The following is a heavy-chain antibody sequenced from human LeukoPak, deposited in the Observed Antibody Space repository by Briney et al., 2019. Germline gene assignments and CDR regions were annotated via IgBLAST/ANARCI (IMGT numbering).Heavy chain of an antibody. J-gene: IGHJ4*02. V-gene: IGHV2-5*01. CDR1: GFSLSTSGVG. Sequence: SGPTLVKPTQTLTLTCTFSGFSLSTSGVGVGWIRQPPGKALEWLAVIFWSDDKLYSPSLKSRLTITKDTSKNQVVLTLTNMDPVDTATYYCAHRPRMGGYYNWGQGTLVTVSS. CDR2: IFWSDDK. CDR3: AHRPRMGGYYN. D-gene: IGHD3-22*01.